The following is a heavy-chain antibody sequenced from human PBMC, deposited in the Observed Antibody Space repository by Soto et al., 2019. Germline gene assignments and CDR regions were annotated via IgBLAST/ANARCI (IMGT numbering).Heavy chain of an antibody. V-gene: IGHV4-4*07. Sequence: SETLSLTCSVSGGSISSSYWNWIRQPAGKGLEWIGRIYTSGSTNYNPSLKSRVTMSLDTSKNQFSLKLTSVTAADTALYYCARGNCSSPNCYSFSGYYGMDVWGQGTTVTVSS. J-gene: IGHJ6*02. CDR3: ARGNCSSPNCYSFSGYYGMDV. CDR2: IYTSGST. D-gene: IGHD2-2*01. CDR1: GGSISSSY.